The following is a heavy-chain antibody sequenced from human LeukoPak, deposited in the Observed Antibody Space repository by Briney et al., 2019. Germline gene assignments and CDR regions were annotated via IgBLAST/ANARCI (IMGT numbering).Heavy chain of an antibody. Sequence: HAGGSLRLSCAVSGFSFTSFWMSWVRQAPGRGLEWVANIHPEGNEKYHVESVKGRFTISRDNTKNLLFLQMNGLRVEDTAVYYCARGDAFSGDHWGQGTLVTVSS. CDR2: IHPEGNEK. CDR3: ARGDAFSGDH. CDR1: GFSFTSFW. V-gene: IGHV3-7*04. J-gene: IGHJ4*02.